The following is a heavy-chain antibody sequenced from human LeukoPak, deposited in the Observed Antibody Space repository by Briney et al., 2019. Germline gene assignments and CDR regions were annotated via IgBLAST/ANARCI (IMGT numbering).Heavy chain of an antibody. CDR1: GGSFSGYY. CDR3: ARDYVGVAGTFDY. CDR2: ANHGGST. J-gene: IGHJ4*02. V-gene: IGHV4-34*01. Sequence: SETLSLTCAVYGGSFSGYYWSWIRQPPGKGLEWIGEANHGGSTNYNPSLKSRVTISIDTSKNQFSLKLSSVTAADTAVYYCARDYVGVAGTFDYWGQGTLVTVSS. D-gene: IGHD6-19*01.